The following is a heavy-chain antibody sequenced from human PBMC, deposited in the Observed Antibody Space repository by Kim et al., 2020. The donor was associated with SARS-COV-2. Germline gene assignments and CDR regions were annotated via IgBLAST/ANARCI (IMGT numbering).Heavy chain of an antibody. D-gene: IGHD1-26*01. J-gene: IGHJ4*02. CDR3: ARGSPIGYYFDD. Sequence: YYAGYGKGRFTISRDNSKNTLYLQMKSLRAEDTAVYYCARGSPIGYYFDDGGQGTLVTVSS. V-gene: IGHV3-33*01.